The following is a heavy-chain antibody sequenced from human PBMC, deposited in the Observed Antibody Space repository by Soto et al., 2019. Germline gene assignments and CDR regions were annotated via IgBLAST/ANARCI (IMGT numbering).Heavy chain of an antibody. D-gene: IGHD2-15*01. J-gene: IGHJ3*02. CDR2: IYPGDSDT. V-gene: IGHV5-51*01. CDR3: ARPRGRKKFARYCSGGSCLKPSSCRDI. CDR1: GYSFTSYW. Sequence: PGESLKISCKGSGYSFTSYWIGWVRQMPWKGLEWMGIIYPGDSDTRYSPSFQGQVTISADKSISTAYLQWSSLKASDTAMYYCARPRGRKKFARYCSGGSCLKPSSCRDIWGQGTMVTVSS.